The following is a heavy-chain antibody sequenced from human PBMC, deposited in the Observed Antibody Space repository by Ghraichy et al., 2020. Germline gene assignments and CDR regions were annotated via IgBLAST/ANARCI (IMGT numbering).Heavy chain of an antibody. CDR3: AKEMSNGRPFDY. J-gene: IGHJ4*02. D-gene: IGHD2-8*01. CDR2: ISGSDDRT. Sequence: GGSLRLSCAASGFTFTTYALSWVRQAPGKGLEWVSAISGSDDRTFYAESVKGRFTISSDSSKNTLFLQMSSLRAEDTAVYYCAKEMSNGRPFDYWGRGTPVTVSS. V-gene: IGHV3-23*01. CDR1: GFTFTTYA.